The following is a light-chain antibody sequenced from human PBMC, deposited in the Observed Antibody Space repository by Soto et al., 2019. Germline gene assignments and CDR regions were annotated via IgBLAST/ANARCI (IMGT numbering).Light chain of an antibody. CDR3: SSYTTSNTRQIV. Sequence: SALTQAASVSGSPGQWISLSCTGTSSDVGGYNYVSWYQQHPGKAPKFMIYDISNRPSGVSNRFSGSKSGNTASLTISGLQAEDEADYYCSSYTTSNTRQIVFGTGTKVTVL. CDR2: DIS. J-gene: IGLJ1*01. V-gene: IGLV2-14*03. CDR1: SSDVGGYNY.